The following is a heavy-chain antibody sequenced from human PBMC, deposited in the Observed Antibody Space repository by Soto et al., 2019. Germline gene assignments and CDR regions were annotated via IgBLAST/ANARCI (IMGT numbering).Heavy chain of an antibody. CDR2: INEDSSYI. D-gene: IGHD3-3*01. V-gene: IGHV3-21*02. J-gene: IGHJ6*03. CDR1: GFSFISYS. Sequence: EVQLVESGGGLVKPGGYLRLSCAASGFSFISYSMNWVRQAPGKGLEWVSSINEDSSYIYYAHSLRGRFTISRDNAKDSLYLQMNSLRAEDTAVYYCVRDFGWYFRSGYMDVWGDGATVTVSS. CDR3: VRDFGWYFRSGYMDV.